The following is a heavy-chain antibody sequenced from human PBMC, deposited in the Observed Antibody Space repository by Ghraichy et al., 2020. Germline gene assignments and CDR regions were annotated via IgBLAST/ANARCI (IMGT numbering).Heavy chain of an antibody. CDR3: ARSPKTGNWFDP. V-gene: IGHV3-74*01. CDR2: INSDGSST. CDR1: GFTFSSYW. Sequence: GESLNISCAASGFTFSSYWMHWVRQAPGKGLVWVSRINSDGSSTSYADSVKGRFTISRDNAKNTLYLQMNSLRAEDTAVYYCARSPKTGNWFDPWGQGTLVTVSS. J-gene: IGHJ5*02. D-gene: IGHD1-14*01.